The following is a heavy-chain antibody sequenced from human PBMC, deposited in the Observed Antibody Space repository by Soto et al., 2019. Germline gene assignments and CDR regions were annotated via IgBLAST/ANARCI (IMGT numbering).Heavy chain of an antibody. CDR3: ARRWGGTFDY. Sequence: QVQLQESGPGLVKPSETLSLTCTVSGGSISSYYWSWIRQPPGKGLEWIGYIYYSGSTNYNPSLKSRVTRSVDPSKNQFSLKLSSVTAADTAVYYCARRWGGTFDYWGQGTLVTVSS. CDR2: IYYSGST. CDR1: GGSISSYY. V-gene: IGHV4-59*01. J-gene: IGHJ4*02. D-gene: IGHD2-21*01.